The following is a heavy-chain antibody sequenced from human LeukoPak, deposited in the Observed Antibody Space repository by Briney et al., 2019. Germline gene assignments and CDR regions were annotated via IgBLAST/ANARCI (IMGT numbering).Heavy chain of an antibody. D-gene: IGHD7-27*01. CDR1: GGSISSSSYY. J-gene: IGHJ4*02. CDR2: IYYSGST. V-gene: IGHV4-39*07. Sequence: SETLSLTCTVSGGSISSSSYYWGWIRQPPGKGLEWIGSIYYSGSTYYNPSLKSRVTISVDTPKNQFSLKLSSVTAADTAVYYCASNTGTVFDYWGQGALVTVSS. CDR3: ASNTGTVFDY.